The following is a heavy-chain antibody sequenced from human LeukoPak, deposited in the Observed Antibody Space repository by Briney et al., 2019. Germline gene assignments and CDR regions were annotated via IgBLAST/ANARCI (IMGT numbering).Heavy chain of an antibody. CDR2: IYYSGST. V-gene: IGHV4-59*01. Sequence: PSETLSLTCTVSGGSISSYYWSWIRQPPGKGLEWIGYIYYSGSTNYKPSLKSRVTISVDTSKNQFSLKLSSVTAADTAVYYCARVFPSAMVRGVDVGWFDPWGQGTLVTVSS. CDR1: GGSISSYY. D-gene: IGHD3-10*01. CDR3: ARVFPSAMVRGVDVGWFDP. J-gene: IGHJ5*02.